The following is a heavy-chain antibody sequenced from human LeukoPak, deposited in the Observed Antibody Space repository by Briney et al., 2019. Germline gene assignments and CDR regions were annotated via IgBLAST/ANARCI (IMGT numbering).Heavy chain of an antibody. CDR2: IYYSGST. V-gene: IGHV4-59*01. CDR1: GGSISSYY. CDR3: ARVGSLVNFDY. J-gene: IGHJ4*02. D-gene: IGHD2-21*01. Sequence: SETLSLTCTVSGGSISSYYWSWFRQPPGKGLEWIGYIYYSGSTNYNPSLKSRVTISVDTSKNQFSLKLSSVTAADTAVYYCARVGSLVNFDYWGQGTLVTVSS.